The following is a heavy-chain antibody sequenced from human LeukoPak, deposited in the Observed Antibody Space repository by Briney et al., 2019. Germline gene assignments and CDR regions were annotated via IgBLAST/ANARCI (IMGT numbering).Heavy chain of an antibody. CDR1: GGTFSSYA. J-gene: IGHJ4*02. D-gene: IGHD1-26*01. Sequence: ASVKVSCKASGGTFSSYAISWVRQAPGQGLEWMGRIIPILGIANYAQKFQGRVTMTRDTSISTAYMELSRLRSDDTAVYYCARDAVTSGSYYTDYWGQGTLVTVSS. CDR2: IIPILGIA. V-gene: IGHV1-69*04. CDR3: ARDAVTSGSYYTDY.